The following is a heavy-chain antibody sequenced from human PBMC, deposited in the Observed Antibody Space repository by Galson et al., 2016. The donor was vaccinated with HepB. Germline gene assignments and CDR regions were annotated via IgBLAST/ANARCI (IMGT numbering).Heavy chain of an antibody. Sequence: ETLSLTCTVSGASISNVNYYWGWIRQPPGKGLEWIGSIYFSGSTYSNPSLQSRVTISGDTSKNQISLKLSSVTAADTAVYYCARGLVAGASDFWGQGTLVTVSS. D-gene: IGHD2-15*01. J-gene: IGHJ4*02. CDR2: IYFSGST. CDR1: GASISNVNYY. V-gene: IGHV4-39*07. CDR3: ARGLVAGASDF.